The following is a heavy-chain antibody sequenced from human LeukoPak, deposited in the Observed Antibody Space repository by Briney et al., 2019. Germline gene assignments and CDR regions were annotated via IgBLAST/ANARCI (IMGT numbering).Heavy chain of an antibody. CDR1: GFTFSSYA. CDR3: EGSGHTDFDY. Sequence: GGSLRLSCAASGFTFSSYAMHWVRQAPGKGLEWVAVISYDGSNKYYADSVKGRFTISRDNSKNTLYLQMNGLRAEDTAVYYCEGSGHTDFDYWGQGTLVTVSS. CDR2: ISYDGSNK. D-gene: IGHD2-15*01. V-gene: IGHV3-30-3*01. J-gene: IGHJ4*02.